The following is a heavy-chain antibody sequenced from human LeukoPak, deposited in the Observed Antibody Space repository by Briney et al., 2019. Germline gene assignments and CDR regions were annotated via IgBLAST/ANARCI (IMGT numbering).Heavy chain of an antibody. V-gene: IGHV1-46*01. CDR3: ARTYSISWSYCDA. CDR2: INPSSGST. Sequence: ASVKVSCKASGSTFTRYYIHWVRQAPGQGLDWMGMINPSSGSTRFAQMFQDRVTMTRDTSTSAVYMELSSLTSEDTDMYYCARTYSISWSYCDASGPGTPVTVSS. J-gene: IGHJ4*02. CDR1: GSTFTRYY. D-gene: IGHD6-13*01.